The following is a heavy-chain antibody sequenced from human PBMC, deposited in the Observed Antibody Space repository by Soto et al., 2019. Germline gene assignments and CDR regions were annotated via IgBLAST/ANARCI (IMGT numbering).Heavy chain of an antibody. D-gene: IGHD3-10*01. CDR2: ISSSSSYI. CDR3: AGNEPLTPPDDYYGSGSYRSPFDY. CDR1: GFTFSSYS. V-gene: IGHV3-21*01. J-gene: IGHJ4*02. Sequence: GGSLRLSCAASGFTFSSYSMNWVRQAPGKGLEWVSSISSSSSYIYYADSVKGRFTISRDNAKNSLYLQMNSLRAEDTAVYYCAGNEPLTPPDDYYGSGSYRSPFDYWGQGTLVTVSS.